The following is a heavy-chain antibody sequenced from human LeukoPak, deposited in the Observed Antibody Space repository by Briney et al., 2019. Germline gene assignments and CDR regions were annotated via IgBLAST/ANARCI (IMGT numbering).Heavy chain of an antibody. CDR3: ARVVAGLAALDV. J-gene: IGHJ3*01. Sequence: SQTLSLTCTVSGVSISSGGYYWSWIRQHPGKGLEWIGYIFFSGSTYYNPSLESRVNTSVDTSENQFSLKVTSVTAADTAVYYCARVVAGLAALDVWGQGTVVTVSS. CDR2: IFFSGST. V-gene: IGHV4-31*03. D-gene: IGHD2-15*01. CDR1: GVSISSGGYY.